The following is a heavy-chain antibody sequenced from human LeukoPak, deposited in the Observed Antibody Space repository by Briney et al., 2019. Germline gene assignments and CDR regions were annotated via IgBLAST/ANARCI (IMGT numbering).Heavy chain of an antibody. CDR3: ARDPIVVVTAALFDY. CDR1: GFTFSSYS. CDR2: ISSSSSYI. V-gene: IGHV3-21*01. Sequence: GGSLRLSCAASGFTFSSYSMNWVRQAPGKGLEWVSSISSSSSYIYYADSVKGRFTISRDNAKNSLYLQMNSLRAEDTAVCYCARDPIVVVTAALFDYWGQGTLVTVSS. J-gene: IGHJ4*02. D-gene: IGHD2-21*02.